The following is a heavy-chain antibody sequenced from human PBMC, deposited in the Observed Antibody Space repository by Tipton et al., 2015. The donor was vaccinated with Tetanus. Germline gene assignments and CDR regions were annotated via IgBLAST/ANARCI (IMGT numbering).Heavy chain of an antibody. J-gene: IGHJ4*02. Sequence: LSLTCTVSGASLRGGDYHWSWIRQPPGKGLEWLAYISGSGTTNSNYYLKSRITMTRDTSRNQFSLTLSSVTAADTAVYYCARGLPREPFYFDYWGQGKQVTVSS. D-gene: IGHD1-26*01. CDR1: GASLRGGDYH. CDR2: ISGSGTT. V-gene: IGHV4-61*08. CDR3: ARGLPREPFYFDY.